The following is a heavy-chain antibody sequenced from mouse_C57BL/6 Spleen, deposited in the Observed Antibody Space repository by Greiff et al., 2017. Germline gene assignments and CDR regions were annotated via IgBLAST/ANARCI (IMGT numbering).Heavy chain of an antibody. D-gene: IGHD1-1*01. CDR2: IYPGDGDT. V-gene: IGHV1-82*01. J-gene: IGHJ2*01. Sequence: VQLQQSGPELVKPGASVKISCKASGYAFSSSWMNWVKQRPGKGLEWIGRIYPGDGDTNYNGKFKGKATLTADKSSSTAYMQLSSLTSEDSAVYFCARSGYYGSREDYFDYWGQGTTLTVSS. CDR1: GYAFSSSW. CDR3: ARSGYYGSREDYFDY.